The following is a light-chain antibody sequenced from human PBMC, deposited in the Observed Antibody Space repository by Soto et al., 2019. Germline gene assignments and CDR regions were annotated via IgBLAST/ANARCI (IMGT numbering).Light chain of an antibody. J-gene: IGLJ1*01. CDR3: ALFMGNGISV. CDR2: STT. CDR1: SGSVSTAHN. V-gene: IGLV8-61*01. Sequence: QTVVTQESSFSVSPGGTVTLTCGLISGSVSTAHNPNWYQQTPGQAPRTLIYSTTTRSSGVPDRFSGSILGNKAALTIPGAQADDESDYYCALFMGNGISVFGTGTKLTVL.